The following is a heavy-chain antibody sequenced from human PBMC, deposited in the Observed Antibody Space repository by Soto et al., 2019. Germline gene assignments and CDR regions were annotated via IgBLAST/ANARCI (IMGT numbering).Heavy chain of an antibody. CDR2: IKQDGSEK. D-gene: IGHD6-19*01. CDR3: AREDRLSGFDY. J-gene: IGHJ4*02. V-gene: IGHV3-7*01. Sequence: EVQLVESGGGLVQPGGSLRLSCAASGFTFSTYWMSWVRQAPGKGLEWVANIKQDGSEKYYVDSVKGRITISRDNAKNSLYLQMNSLRAEDTAVYYCAREDRLSGFDYWGQGTLVTVSS. CDR1: GFTFSTYW.